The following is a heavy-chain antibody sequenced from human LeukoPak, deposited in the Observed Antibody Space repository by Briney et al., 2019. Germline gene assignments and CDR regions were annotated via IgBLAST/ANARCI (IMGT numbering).Heavy chain of an antibody. CDR2: INPKSGKT. CDR3: ARDRPVTMVNTEWDY. D-gene: IGHD4/OR15-4a*01. CDR1: GYTFTGDY. J-gene: IGHJ4*02. Sequence: ASVKVSCKPPGYTFTGDYMHWGRPGPGQGLEWMGWINPKSGKTNNAKKCQARVTATRATSIKTAFINLSALTPDATAGFSFARDRPVTMVNTEWDYWGQGRLVTVSS. V-gene: IGHV1-2*02.